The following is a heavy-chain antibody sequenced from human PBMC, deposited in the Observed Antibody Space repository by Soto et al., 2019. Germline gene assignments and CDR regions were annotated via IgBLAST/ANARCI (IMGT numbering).Heavy chain of an antibody. D-gene: IGHD3-10*01. Sequence: GGSLRLSCAPSAFAVSPAWMTWVRQAPGKGLEWVALIKSKTSGETRAYAAPVKGRFTISTDDSENTVFLQMDSLKTEDTAVYYCVIDDAARGFGELDYWGRGTRVTVSS. CDR2: IKSKTSGETR. V-gene: IGHV3-15*01. CDR3: VIDDAARGFGELDY. CDR1: AFAVSPAW. J-gene: IGHJ4*02.